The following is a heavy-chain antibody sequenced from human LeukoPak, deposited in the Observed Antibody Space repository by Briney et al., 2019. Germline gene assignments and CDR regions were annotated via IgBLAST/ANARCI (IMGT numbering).Heavy chain of an antibody. CDR2: IYYSGST. V-gene: IGHV4-39*07. Sequence: SETLSLTCTVSGGSISSSSYYWGWIRQPPGKGLEWIGSIYYSGSTYYNPSLKSRVTISVDTSKNQFSLKLSSVTAVDTAVYYCARDRRDIVVVPAAIHYYYYGMDVWGQGTTVTVSS. CDR1: GGSISSSSYY. CDR3: ARDRRDIVVVPAAIHYYYYGMDV. J-gene: IGHJ6*02. D-gene: IGHD2-2*02.